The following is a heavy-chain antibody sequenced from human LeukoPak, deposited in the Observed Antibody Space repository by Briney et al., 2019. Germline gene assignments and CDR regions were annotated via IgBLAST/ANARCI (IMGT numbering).Heavy chain of an antibody. D-gene: IGHD5-24*01. CDR3: ARSEMATTIDY. CDR2: IYTSGST. Sequence: PSETLSLTCTVSGGSISSGSYYWSWIRQPAGKGLEWIGRIYTSGSTYYNPSLKSRVTISVDTSKNQFSLKLSSVTAADTAVYYCARSEMATTIDYWGQGTLVTVSS. V-gene: IGHV4-61*02. J-gene: IGHJ4*02. CDR1: GGSISSGSYY.